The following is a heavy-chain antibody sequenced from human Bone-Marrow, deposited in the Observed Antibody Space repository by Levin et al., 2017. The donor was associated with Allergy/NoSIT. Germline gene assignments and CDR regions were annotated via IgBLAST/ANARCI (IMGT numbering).Heavy chain of an antibody. CDR3: ARDRLASLYYYSMDV. CDR2: IYTTGST. V-gene: IGHV4-61*02. Sequence: SQTLSLTCSVSGGSISSGRYYFTWVRQSAGKGLEWIGRIYTTGSTNYNPSLESRVTISRDTFKKEVYLTLSSVTAADTAMYYGARDRLASLYYYSMDVWGRGTTVIVSS. CDR1: GGSISSGRYY. J-gene: IGHJ6*03.